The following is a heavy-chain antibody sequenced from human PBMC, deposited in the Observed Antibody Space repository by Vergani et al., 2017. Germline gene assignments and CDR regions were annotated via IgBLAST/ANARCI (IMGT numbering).Heavy chain of an antibody. J-gene: IGHJ3*02. CDR2: ISGSGGST. V-gene: IGHV3-23*01. CDR3: ARARGPLDAFDI. Sequence: EVQLLESGGGLVQPGGSLRLSCAASGFTFSSYAMSWVRQAPGKGLEWVSAISGSGGSTYYADSVKGRFTISRDNSKNTLYLQMNSLRAGDTAVYYCARARGPLDAFDIWGQGTMVTVSS. CDR1: GFTFSSYA.